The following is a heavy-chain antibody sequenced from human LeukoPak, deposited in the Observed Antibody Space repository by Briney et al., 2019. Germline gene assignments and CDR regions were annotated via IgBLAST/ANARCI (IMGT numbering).Heavy chain of an antibody. CDR2: MNPNSGNT. CDR1: GYTFTGYD. J-gene: IGHJ3*02. Sequence: ASVKVSCKASGYTFTGYDINWVRQATGQGLEWMGWMNPNSGNTGYAQKFQGRVTITRNTSISTAYMELRSLRSDDTAVYYCARFGLGKHIEVAGIPFDIWGQGTMVTVSS. D-gene: IGHD6-19*01. V-gene: IGHV1-8*03. CDR3: ARFGLGKHIEVAGIPFDI.